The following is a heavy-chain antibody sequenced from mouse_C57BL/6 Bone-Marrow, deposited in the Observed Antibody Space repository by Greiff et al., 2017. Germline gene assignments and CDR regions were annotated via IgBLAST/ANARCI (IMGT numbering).Heavy chain of an antibody. CDR1: GYTFTDYE. CDR3: TRLVYYDYDLAWFAY. Sequence: VQLKQSGAELVRPGASVTLSCKASGYTFTDYEMHWVKQTPVHGLEWIGAIDPETGGTAYNQKFKGKAILTADKSSSTAYMELRSLTSEDSAVYYCTRLVYYDYDLAWFAYWGQGTLVTVSA. D-gene: IGHD2-4*01. J-gene: IGHJ3*01. CDR2: IDPETGGT. V-gene: IGHV1-15*01.